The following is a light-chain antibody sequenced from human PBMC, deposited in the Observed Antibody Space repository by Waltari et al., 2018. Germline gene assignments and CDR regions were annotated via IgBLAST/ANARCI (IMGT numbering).Light chain of an antibody. CDR2: DVS. V-gene: IGLV2-14*03. CDR3: SSYTSGSTLWV. J-gene: IGLJ3*02. Sequence: QSALTQPASVSGSPGQSITISCTGTSSDVGAYNYVPWYQQHPGTAPKLMIYDVSNRPSGVSDRFSGSKSGNTASLTISGLQAEDEAYYYCSSYTSGSTLWVFGGGTKLTVL. CDR1: SSDVGAYNY.